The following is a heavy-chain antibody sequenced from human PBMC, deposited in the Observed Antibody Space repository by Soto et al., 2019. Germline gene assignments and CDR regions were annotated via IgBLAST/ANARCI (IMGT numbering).Heavy chain of an antibody. CDR1: GYTFTSYY. CDR2: INPSGGST. CDR3: AKDAYLSGLGY. J-gene: IGHJ4*02. D-gene: IGHD2-15*01. Sequence: GASVKVSCKASGYTFTSYYMHWVRQAPGQGLEWMGIINPSGGSTSYAQKFQGRVTMTKNTLYLQMNSLRAEDTAIYYCAKDAYLSGLGYWGQGTLVTVSS. V-gene: IGHV1-46*01.